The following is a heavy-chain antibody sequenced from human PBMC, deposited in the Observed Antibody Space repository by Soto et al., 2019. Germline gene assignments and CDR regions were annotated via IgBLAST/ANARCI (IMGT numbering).Heavy chain of an antibody. D-gene: IGHD5-18*01. J-gene: IGHJ5*02. CDR2: FDPEDGET. V-gene: IGHV1-24*01. CDR3: ATLPYSYGFSWFDP. Sequence: GASVKVSCKVSGYTLTELSMHWVRQAPGKGLEWMGGFDPEDGETIYAQKFQGRVTMTEDTSTDTAYMELSSLRSEDTAVYYCATLPYSYGFSWFDPWGQGTLVTVSS. CDR1: GYTLTELS.